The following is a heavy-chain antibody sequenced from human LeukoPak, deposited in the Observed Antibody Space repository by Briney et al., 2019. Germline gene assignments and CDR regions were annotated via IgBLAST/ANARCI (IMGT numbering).Heavy chain of an antibody. Sequence: SETLSLTCAVYGGSFSGYYWSWIRQPPGKGLEWIGEINHSGSTNYNPSLKSRVTISVDTSKNQFSLKLSSVTAAGTAVYYCARKRLRSFDYWGQGTLVTVSS. V-gene: IGHV4-34*01. CDR1: GGSFSGYY. CDR2: INHSGST. D-gene: IGHD6-25*01. J-gene: IGHJ4*02. CDR3: ARKRLRSFDY.